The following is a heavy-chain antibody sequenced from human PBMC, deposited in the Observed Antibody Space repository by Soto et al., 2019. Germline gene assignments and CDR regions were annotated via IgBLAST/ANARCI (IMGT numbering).Heavy chain of an antibody. Sequence: GGSLRLSCSASGFTFSSYAMHWVRQAPGKRLEYVSGVRGNGDPPFYADSVKGRFTISRDNSKNTLYLQMSSLSADDTAVYYCVKSRGGNNFDFFDWGQGALVTVSS. CDR2: VRGNGDPP. D-gene: IGHD5-12*01. J-gene: IGHJ4*02. V-gene: IGHV3-64D*06. CDR1: GFTFSSYA. CDR3: VKSRGGNNFDFFD.